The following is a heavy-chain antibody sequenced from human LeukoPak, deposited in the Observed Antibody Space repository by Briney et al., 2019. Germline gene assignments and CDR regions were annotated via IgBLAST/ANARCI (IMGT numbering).Heavy chain of an antibody. V-gene: IGHV4-34*01. D-gene: IGHD3-22*01. Sequence: SETLSLTCAVYGGSFSGYYWSWIRQPPGKGLEWIGEINHSGSTNYNPYLKSRGTISVDTSKNQFPLKLSSVTAADTAVYYCARDRSYYDSSVPFDHWGQGTLATVSS. CDR1: GGSFSGYY. J-gene: IGHJ4*02. CDR2: INHSGST. CDR3: ARDRSYYDSSVPFDH.